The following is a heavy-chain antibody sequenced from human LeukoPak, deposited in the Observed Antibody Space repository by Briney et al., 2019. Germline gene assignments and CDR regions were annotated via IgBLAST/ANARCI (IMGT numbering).Heavy chain of an antibody. Sequence: GGSLRLSCAASGFTFSSYAMHWVRQAPGKGLEWVAVISYDGSNKYYADSVKGRFTISRDNAKNSLYLQMNSLRAEDTAVYYRARGDYVFGYCAFDIWGQGTMVTVSS. J-gene: IGHJ3*02. CDR2: ISYDGSNK. CDR1: GFTFSSYA. V-gene: IGHV3-30*04. CDR3: ARGDYVFGYCAFDI. D-gene: IGHD3-16*01.